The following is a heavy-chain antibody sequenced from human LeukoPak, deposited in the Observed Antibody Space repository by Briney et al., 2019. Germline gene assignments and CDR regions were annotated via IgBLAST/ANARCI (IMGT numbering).Heavy chain of an antibody. CDR1: GFTFSNYS. J-gene: IGHJ4*02. V-gene: IGHV3-48*01. Sequence: GGSLRLSCAASGFTFSNYSMNWVRQAPGKGLEWVSYITSSSSTIYYADSVKGRFTISRDNAKNSLYLQMNSLRVEDTAVYYCARGGSSGSMIYWGQGTLVTVSS. CDR3: ARGGSSGSMIY. D-gene: IGHD3-22*01. CDR2: ITSSSSTI.